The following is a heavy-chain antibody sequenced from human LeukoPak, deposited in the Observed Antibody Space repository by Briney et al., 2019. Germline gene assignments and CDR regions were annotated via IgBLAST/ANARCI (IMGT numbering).Heavy chain of an antibody. CDR3: ARESNSGYYLSY. V-gene: IGHV3-66*01. D-gene: IGHD3-22*01. J-gene: IGHJ4*02. CDR1: GFTFSSYS. Sequence: GGSLRLSCAASGFTFSSYSMNWVRQAPGKGLEWVSVIYSDGRSYYADSVKGRFTISRDNSKNTLYLQMNSLRAEDTALYYCARESNSGYYLSYWGQGTLVAVSS. CDR2: IYSDGRS.